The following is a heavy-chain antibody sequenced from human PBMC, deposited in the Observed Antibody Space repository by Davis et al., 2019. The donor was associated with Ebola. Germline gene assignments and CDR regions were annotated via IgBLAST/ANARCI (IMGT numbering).Heavy chain of an antibody. D-gene: IGHD1-14*01. V-gene: IGHV4-59*08. Sequence: SETLSLTCTVSGGSISSYYWSWIRQPPGKGLEWIGYIYYSGSTNYNPSLKNRVTISVDTSKNQFSLKLSSVTVADTAVYYCARGTGPVDYWGQGTLVTVSS. J-gene: IGHJ4*02. CDR1: GGSISSYY. CDR2: IYYSGST. CDR3: ARGTGPVDY.